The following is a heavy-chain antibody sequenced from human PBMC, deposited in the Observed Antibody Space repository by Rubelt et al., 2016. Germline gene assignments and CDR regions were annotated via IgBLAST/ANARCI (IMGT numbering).Heavy chain of an antibody. J-gene: IGHJ4*01. CDR3: TRDLQGSKDYGVEY. D-gene: IGHD3-16*01. V-gene: IGHV3-74*01. CDR1: GFTLNNYW. CDR2: IKYDGSAT. Sequence: GFTLNNYWMHWVRQAPGKGLVWVSEIKYDGSATNYADSVKGRFTISRDNAKNTLHLQMNSLRAEDTAVYYCTRDLQGSKDYGVEYWGQGNLVTVSS.